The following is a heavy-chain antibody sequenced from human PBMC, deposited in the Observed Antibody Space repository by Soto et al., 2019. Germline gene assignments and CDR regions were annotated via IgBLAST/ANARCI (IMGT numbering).Heavy chain of an antibody. CDR2: INHSGST. Sequence: QVQLQQWGAGLLKPSETLSLTCAVYGGSFSGYYWRWIRQPPGKGLEWLGEINHSGSTNYNPSLKSRVTISVDTSKNQFSLKLSSVTAADTAVYYCARGERGVVVAVDHLNWFDPWGQGTLVTVSS. V-gene: IGHV4-34*01. D-gene: IGHD2-15*01. CDR3: ARGERGVVVAVDHLNWFDP. J-gene: IGHJ5*02. CDR1: GGSFSGYY.